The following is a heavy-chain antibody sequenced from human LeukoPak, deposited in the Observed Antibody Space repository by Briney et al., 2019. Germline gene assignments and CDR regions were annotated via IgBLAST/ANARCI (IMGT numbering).Heavy chain of an antibody. Sequence: GGTLRLSCAASGFTFSSYWMSWVRQAPGKGLEWVANIKQDGSEKYYVDSVKGRFTISRDNAKNSLYLQMNSLRAEDTAVYYCARVRRLGYSYGSFDYWGQGTLVTVSS. J-gene: IGHJ4*02. D-gene: IGHD5-18*01. CDR3: ARVRRLGYSYGSFDY. V-gene: IGHV3-7*01. CDR2: IKQDGSEK. CDR1: GFTFSSYW.